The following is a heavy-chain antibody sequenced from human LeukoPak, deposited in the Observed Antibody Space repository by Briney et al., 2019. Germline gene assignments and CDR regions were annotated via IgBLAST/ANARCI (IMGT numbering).Heavy chain of an antibody. CDR1: GFTFTNYA. D-gene: IGHD3-22*01. V-gene: IGHV3-23*01. CDR2: ISGSGGST. CDR3: AKDTSITMIVVVITTFGYFQH. Sequence: PGGSLRLSCAVSGFTFTNYAMSWVRQAPGKGLEWVSAISGSGGSTYYADSVKGRFTISRDTSKNTLYLQMNSLKAEDTAVYYCAKDTSITMIVVVITTFGYFQHWGQGTLVTVS. J-gene: IGHJ1*01.